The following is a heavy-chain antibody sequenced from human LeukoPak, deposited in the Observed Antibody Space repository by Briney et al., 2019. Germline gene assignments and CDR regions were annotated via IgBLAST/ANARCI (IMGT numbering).Heavy chain of an antibody. Sequence: GGSLRLSCAASGFTFSSYWMHWVRQAPGKGLVWVSRINSDGSSTSYADSVKGRFTISRDNAKNTLYLQMNSLRAEDTAVYYCARGGYAIFGVEDFDYWGQGTLVTVSS. CDR3: ARGGYAIFGVEDFDY. CDR1: GFTFSSYW. V-gene: IGHV3-74*01. D-gene: IGHD3-3*01. J-gene: IGHJ4*02. CDR2: INSDGSST.